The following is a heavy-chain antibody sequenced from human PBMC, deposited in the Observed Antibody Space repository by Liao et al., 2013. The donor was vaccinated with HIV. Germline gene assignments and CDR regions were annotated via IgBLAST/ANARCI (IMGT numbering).Heavy chain of an antibody. CDR1: DGSFSGYS. CDR3: ARVGYSYGYSLSHYYYYMDV. J-gene: IGHJ6*03. Sequence: QVQLQQWGAGLLKPSETLSLTCAVYDGSFSGYSWSWIRQPPGMGLEWIGEINHSGSTNYNPSLKSRVTISVDTSKNQFSLKLSSVTAADTAVYYCARVGYSYGYSLSHYYYYMDVWGKGTTVTVSS. D-gene: IGHD5-18*01. V-gene: IGHV4-34*01. CDR2: INHSGST.